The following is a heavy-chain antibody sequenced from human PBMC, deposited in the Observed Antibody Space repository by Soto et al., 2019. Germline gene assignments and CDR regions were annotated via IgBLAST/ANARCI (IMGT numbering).Heavy chain of an antibody. CDR3: ARVEWDLLGRSFDI. V-gene: IGHV3-21*01. CDR2: ISPSSSYI. Sequence: EVQLVESGGGLVKPGGSLRLSCAASGFIFSSYSMNWVRHAPGKGLEWVSSISPSSSYIYYADSVKGRFTTSRDNAKNSLYLQMNSLRAEDTAVYYCARVEWDLLGRSFDIWGQGTMVTVSS. CDR1: GFIFSSYS. D-gene: IGHD1-26*01. J-gene: IGHJ3*02.